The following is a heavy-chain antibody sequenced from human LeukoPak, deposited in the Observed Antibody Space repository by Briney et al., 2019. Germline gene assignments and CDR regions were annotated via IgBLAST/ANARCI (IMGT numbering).Heavy chain of an antibody. CDR2: IIPIFGTA. CDR3: ARESGGNSGYDFGY. CDR1: GYTFTSYG. D-gene: IGHD5-12*01. V-gene: IGHV1-69*13. J-gene: IGHJ4*02. Sequence: SVKVSCKASGYTFTSYGISWVRQAPGQGLEWMGGIIPIFGTANYAQKFQGRVTITADESTSTAYMELSSLRSEDTAVYYCARESGGNSGYDFGYWGQGTLVTV.